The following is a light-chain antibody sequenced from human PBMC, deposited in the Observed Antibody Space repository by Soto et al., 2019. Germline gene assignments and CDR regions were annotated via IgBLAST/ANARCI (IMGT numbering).Light chain of an antibody. J-gene: IGKJ5*01. Sequence: EILLTQSPGTLSLSPGQSFPLSCRASESISRDYLAWYQQRLGQAPRLLIYGASSGATGIPDRFSGSGSGTDFTLTISRLEPEDFAVYYCQQYGNSPITFGQGTRLEIK. V-gene: IGKV3-20*01. CDR3: QQYGNSPIT. CDR1: ESISRDY. CDR2: GAS.